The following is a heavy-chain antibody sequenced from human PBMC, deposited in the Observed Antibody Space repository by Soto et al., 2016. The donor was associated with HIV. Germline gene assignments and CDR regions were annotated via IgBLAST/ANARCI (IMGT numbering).Heavy chain of an antibody. J-gene: IGHJ6*03. V-gene: IGHV1-46*01. CDR3: ARGIVVATSGDYYYYMDV. D-gene: IGHD3-22*01. CDR1: GYTFTGYY. Sequence: QVQVVQSGAEVKKPGASVKVSCRASGYTFTGYYMHWVRQAPGQGLEWMGIINPSGGSTSYAQKFQGRVTMTRDTPTSTVYMELSSLRSDDTAVYYCARGIVVATSGDYYYYMDVWGKGTTVTVSS. CDR2: INPSGGST.